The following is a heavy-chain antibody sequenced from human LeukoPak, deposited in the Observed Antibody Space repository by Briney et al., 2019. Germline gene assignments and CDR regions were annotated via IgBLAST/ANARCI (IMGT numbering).Heavy chain of an antibody. CDR2: IYYSGST. J-gene: IGHJ4*02. V-gene: IGHV4-39*01. D-gene: IGHD6-13*01. CDR1: GGSISSSSYY. CDR3: ARQRRRGIAAAGFDY. Sequence: SETLSLTCTVSGGSISSSSYYWGWIRQPPGKGLEWIGSIYYSGSTYYNPSLKSRVTISVDTSKNQFSLKLSSVTAADTAVYYCARQRRRGIAAAGFDYWGQGTLVTVSS.